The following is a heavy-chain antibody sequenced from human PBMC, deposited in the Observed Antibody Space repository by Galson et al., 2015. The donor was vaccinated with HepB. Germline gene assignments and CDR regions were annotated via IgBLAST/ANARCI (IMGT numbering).Heavy chain of an antibody. CDR2: IPYDRSNK. V-gene: IGHV3-30-3*01. CDR3: ARGPIAAAGGGDYYGMDV. Sequence: SLRLSCAASGFTFSRYAMHWVRQAPGMGLEWVAVIPYDRSNKYYADSWKGRFTIASDNSKNTLYLQMKSLRAEDAAVYDCARGPIAAAGGGDYYGMDVWGQGTTVTVSS. CDR1: GFTFSRYA. J-gene: IGHJ6*02. D-gene: IGHD6-13*01.